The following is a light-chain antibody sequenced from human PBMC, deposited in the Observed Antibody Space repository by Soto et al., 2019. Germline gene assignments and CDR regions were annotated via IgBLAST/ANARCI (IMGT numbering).Light chain of an antibody. CDR2: AAS. CDR1: QSIGKH. J-gene: IGKJ5*01. CDR3: QQYYSFPYT. V-gene: IGKV1-39*01. Sequence: DIQMTQSPSSLSASVGDRVTITCRASQSIGKHLNWYQQKPGKAPKFLIYAASSLQSGVPSRFSGSGSGTDFTLTISCLQSEDFATYYCQQYYSFPYTFGQGTRLEIK.